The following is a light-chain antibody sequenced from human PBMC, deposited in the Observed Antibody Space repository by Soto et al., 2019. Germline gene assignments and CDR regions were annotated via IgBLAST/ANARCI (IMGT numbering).Light chain of an antibody. CDR3: SSYAGTYTWV. CDR1: SSDVGAYNY. CDR2: DVN. V-gene: IGLV2-11*01. J-gene: IGLJ3*02. Sequence: QSALTQPRSVSGSPGQSVTISCTGTSSDVGAYNYVSWYQHHPGKAPKLMIYDVNKRPSGVPDRLSGSKSGNTASLTISGLQAEDEADYFCSSYAGTYTWVFGGGTQLTVL.